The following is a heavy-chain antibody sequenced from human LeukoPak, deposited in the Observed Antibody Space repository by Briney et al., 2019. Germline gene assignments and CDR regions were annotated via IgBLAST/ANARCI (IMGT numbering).Heavy chain of an antibody. V-gene: IGHV4-34*01. Sequence: PSETLSLTCVVYGGSFSGYYWSWIRQPPGKGLEWIGEINHSGSTNYNPSLKSRVTISVDTSKNQFSLKLSSVTAADTAVYYCARGDVDTEYYYYYGMDVWGQGTTVTVSS. D-gene: IGHD5-18*01. J-gene: IGHJ6*02. CDR2: INHSGST. CDR3: ARGDVDTEYYYYYGMDV. CDR1: GGSFSGYY.